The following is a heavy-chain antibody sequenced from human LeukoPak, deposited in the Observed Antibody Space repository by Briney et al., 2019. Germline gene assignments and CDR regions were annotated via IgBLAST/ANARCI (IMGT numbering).Heavy chain of an antibody. CDR1: GITSTSYY. CDR2: INPSGTIT. Sequence: GASVKVSCKASGITSTSYYIHWVRQAPGRGLEWMGKINPSGTITIYAPKYQGRVTVTKDTSTNTVYMELSSLRSDDTAVYYCALIAPPHNWGQGTLVTVSS. D-gene: IGHD6-13*01. J-gene: IGHJ4*02. V-gene: IGHV1-46*01. CDR3: ALIAPPHN.